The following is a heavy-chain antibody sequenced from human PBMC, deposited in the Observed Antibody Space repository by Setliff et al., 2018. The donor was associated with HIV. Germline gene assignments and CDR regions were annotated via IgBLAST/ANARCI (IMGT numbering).Heavy chain of an antibody. V-gene: IGHV1-46*01. J-gene: IGHJ4*02. CDR1: GYAFTSQF. D-gene: IGHD6-13*01. CDR3: ARSNSWYGDY. CDR2: ISPSGDRT. Sequence: ASVKVSCKASGYAFTSQFMHWVRQAPGQGLEWMGIISPSGDRTTYAQRFRGRVTMTSDTSTGTAYMELRSLRSDNTAVYYCARSNSWYGDYWGQGTLVTVSS.